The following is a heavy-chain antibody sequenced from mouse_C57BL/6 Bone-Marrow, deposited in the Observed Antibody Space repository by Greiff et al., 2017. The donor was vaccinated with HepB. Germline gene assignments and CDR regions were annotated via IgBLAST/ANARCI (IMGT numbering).Heavy chain of an antibody. Sequence: EVQLQQSGPELVKPGASVKISCKASGYTFTDYYMNWVKQSHGKSLEWIGDINPNNGGTSYKQKFKGKATLTVDKSSSTAYMELRSLTSEDSAVYYCARGSYYSNYLDYWGQGTTLTVSS. CDR1: GYTFTDYY. V-gene: IGHV1-26*01. D-gene: IGHD2-5*01. CDR3: ARGSYYSNYLDY. CDR2: INPNNGGT. J-gene: IGHJ2*01.